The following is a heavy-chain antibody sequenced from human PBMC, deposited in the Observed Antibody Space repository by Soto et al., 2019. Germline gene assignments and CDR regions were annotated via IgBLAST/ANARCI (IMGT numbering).Heavy chain of an antibody. J-gene: IGHJ4*02. V-gene: IGHV1-69*04. CDR1: GGTFSSYT. CDR2: IIPILGIA. D-gene: IGHD1-26*01. CDR3: ARDAQERIDYFDY. Sequence: SVKVSCKASGGTFSSYTISWVRQAPGQGLEWMGRIIPILGIANYAQKFQGRVTITADKSTSTAYMELSSLRSEDTAVYYCARDAQERIDYFDYWGQGTLVTVSS.